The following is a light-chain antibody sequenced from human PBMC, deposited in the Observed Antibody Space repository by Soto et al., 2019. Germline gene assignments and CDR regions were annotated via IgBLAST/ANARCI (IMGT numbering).Light chain of an antibody. CDR3: AAWDDSLSAVV. CDR2: RND. V-gene: IGLV1-47*01. J-gene: IGLJ2*01. Sequence: QSVLTQPPSASGTPGQRVTISCSGSSSNIGSNYVYWYQQLPGSAPKLLIYRNDQRPSGVPDRFSASKSGTAASLAISGLRSEAEADYHCAAWDDSLSAVVFGGGTKVTVL. CDR1: SSNIGSNY.